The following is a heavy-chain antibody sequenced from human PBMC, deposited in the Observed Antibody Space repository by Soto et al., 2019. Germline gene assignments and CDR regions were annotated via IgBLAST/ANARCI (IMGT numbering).Heavy chain of an antibody. CDR2: MNQDGSEK. J-gene: IGHJ4*02. D-gene: IGHD3-10*01. V-gene: IGHV3-7*05. Sequence: EVQLVESGGNLVQPGGSLRLSCEASEFTFSSYWMTWVRQAPGKGLEWVANMNQDGSEKNYVDSVKGRFVISRDNAKDSLYLQMNSLRAEDTAVYYCARDQVGKRVVDYWGQGTLVTVCS. CDR3: ARDQVGKRVVDY. CDR1: EFTFSSYW.